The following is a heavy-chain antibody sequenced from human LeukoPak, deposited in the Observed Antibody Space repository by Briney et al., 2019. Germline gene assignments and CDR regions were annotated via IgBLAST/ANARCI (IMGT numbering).Heavy chain of an antibody. CDR3: GREVQWLRFVFDY. D-gene: IGHD5-12*01. J-gene: IGHJ4*02. CDR1: GFTFSNFA. Sequence: GGSLRLSCAASGFTFSNFAMNWVRQAPGKGLEWVSDISSSGSTVYYADSVKGRFTISRDNAKNTLYLQMNSLTDEDTAVYYCGREVQWLRFVFDYWGQGSPVTVSS. CDR2: ISSSGSTV. V-gene: IGHV3-48*02.